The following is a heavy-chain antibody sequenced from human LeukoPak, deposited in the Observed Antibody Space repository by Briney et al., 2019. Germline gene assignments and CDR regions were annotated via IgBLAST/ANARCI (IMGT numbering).Heavy chain of an antibody. Sequence: PGGSLRLSCAASGFTFSSYEMNWVRQAPGKGLEGVSYISSSGSTIYYADSVKGRFTISRDNAKNSLYLQMNSLRGEDTAVYYCARDPGLAVAVTNVDSWGPGTLVTVSS. V-gene: IGHV3-48*03. J-gene: IGHJ4*02. CDR1: GFTFSSYE. D-gene: IGHD6-19*01. CDR2: ISSSGSTI. CDR3: ARDPGLAVAVTNVDS.